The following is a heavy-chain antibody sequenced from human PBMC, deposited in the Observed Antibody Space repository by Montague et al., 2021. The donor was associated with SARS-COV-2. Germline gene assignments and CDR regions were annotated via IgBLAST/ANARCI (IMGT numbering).Heavy chain of an antibody. Sequence: CAISGDSVSGDNVSWNWIRQSPSRGLEWLGRTYYRSRWFDHYEVSMKGRISIKADTSKNQFSLKLSSVTAADTAVYYCARVRIQIWSGRWFDPWGQGTLVTVSS. V-gene: IGHV6-1*01. D-gene: IGHD5-18*01. CDR1: GDSVSGDNVS. J-gene: IGHJ5*02. CDR2: TYYRSRWFD. CDR3: ARVRIQIWSGRWFDP.